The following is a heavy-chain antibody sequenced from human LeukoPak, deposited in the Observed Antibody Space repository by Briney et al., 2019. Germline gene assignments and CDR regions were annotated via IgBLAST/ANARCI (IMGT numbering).Heavy chain of an antibody. V-gene: IGHV3-53*01. CDR3: ATMDYGGDCFPHLGGSGINWFDP. CDR2: IYSSGST. D-gene: IGHD2-21*02. Sequence: PGGSLRLSCAASGFTVSSKYMSWVRQAPGKGLEWVSLIYSSGSTYYADSVKGRFTISRDNSKNTLYLQMNNLRVEDTAVYYCATMDYGGDCFPHLGGSGINWFDPWGQGTLVTVSS. CDR1: GFTVSSKY. J-gene: IGHJ5*02.